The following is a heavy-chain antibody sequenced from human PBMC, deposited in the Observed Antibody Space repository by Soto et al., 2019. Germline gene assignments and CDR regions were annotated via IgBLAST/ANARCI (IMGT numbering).Heavy chain of an antibody. V-gene: IGHV4-34*01. CDR3: ARGFMYYSNYAPRDYYGMDV. D-gene: IGHD4-4*01. Sequence: SETLSLTCAVYGGSFSGCYWSWIRQPPGKGLEWIGEINHSGSTNYNPSLKSRVTISVDTSKNQFSLKLSSVTAADTAVYYCARGFMYYSNYAPRDYYGMDVWGQGTTVT. CDR2: INHSGST. CDR1: GGSFSGCY. J-gene: IGHJ6*02.